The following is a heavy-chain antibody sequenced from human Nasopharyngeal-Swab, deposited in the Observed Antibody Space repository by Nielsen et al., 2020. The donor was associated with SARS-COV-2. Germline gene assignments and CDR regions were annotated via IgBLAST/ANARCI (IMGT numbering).Heavy chain of an antibody. Sequence: GESLKIPCDASGFDFRHYDISRVRQAPGTGLEWVPTVRNNDGSLTFYADSVKGRFTISRDTSKNTVSLQMNSLRAEDTAVYYCAKDDFCPACAFDVWGQGTIVTVSS. J-gene: IGHJ3*01. CDR1: GFDFRHYD. D-gene: IGHD2-21*02. CDR3: AKDDFCPACAFDV. V-gene: IGHV3-23*01. CDR2: VRNNDGSLT.